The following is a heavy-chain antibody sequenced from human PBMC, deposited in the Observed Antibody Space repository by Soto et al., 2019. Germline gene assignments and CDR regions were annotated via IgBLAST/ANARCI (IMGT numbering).Heavy chain of an antibody. J-gene: IGHJ4*02. CDR3: ARDCGGYSSGWHLFDY. V-gene: IGHV3-48*01. CDR2: ISSSSSTI. CDR1: GFTFSSYS. Sequence: GGSLRLSCAASGFTFSSYSMNWVRQAPGKGLEWVSYISSSSSTIYYADSVKGRFTISRDNAKNSLYLQMNSLRAEDTAVYYCARDCGGYSSGWHLFDYWGQGALVTVSS. D-gene: IGHD6-19*01.